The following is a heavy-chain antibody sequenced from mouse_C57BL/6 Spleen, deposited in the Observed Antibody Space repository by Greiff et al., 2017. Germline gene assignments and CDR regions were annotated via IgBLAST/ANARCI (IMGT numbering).Heavy chain of an antibody. D-gene: IGHD1-1*01. CDR2: INPYNGGT. CDR3: ARHGTTVVDPFAY. J-gene: IGHJ3*01. CDR1: GYTFTDYY. V-gene: IGHV1-19*01. Sequence: EVQLQQSGPVLVKPGASVKMSCKASGYTFTDYYMNWVKQSHGKSLEWIGVINPYNGGTSYNQKFKGKATLTVDKSSSTAYMELNSLTSEDSAVYYWARHGTTVVDPFAYWGQGTLVTVSA.